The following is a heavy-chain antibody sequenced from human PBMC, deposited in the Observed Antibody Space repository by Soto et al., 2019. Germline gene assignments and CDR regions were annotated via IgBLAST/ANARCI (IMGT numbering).Heavy chain of an antibody. CDR3: ARVTTMIVVVIEPHAFDI. CDR2: ISAYNGNT. V-gene: IGHV1-18*01. Sequence: GASVKVSCKASGYTFTSYGISWVRQAPGQGLEWKGWISAYNGNTNYEQKLQGKVTMTTDTSTSTAYMELRSLISDDTAVYYCARVTTMIVVVIEPHAFDIWGQGTMVTVSS. J-gene: IGHJ3*02. CDR1: GYTFTSYG. D-gene: IGHD3-22*01.